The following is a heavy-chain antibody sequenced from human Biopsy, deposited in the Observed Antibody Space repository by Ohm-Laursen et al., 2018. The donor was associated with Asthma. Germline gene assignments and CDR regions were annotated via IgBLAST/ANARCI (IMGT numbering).Heavy chain of an antibody. D-gene: IGHD2-2*01. CDR2: INSVFGTT. CDR3: ARKAGSCISRTCYSLDF. J-gene: IGHJ4*02. Sequence: SSVKVSCKSLGGTLNTYVIGWVRQAPGQGLEWMGGINSVFGTTTYPQKFQDRFTITADDSTSTVYMELSSLRSEDTAVYYCARKAGSCISRTCYSLDFWGQGTLVTVSS. V-gene: IGHV1-69*01. CDR1: GGTLNTYV.